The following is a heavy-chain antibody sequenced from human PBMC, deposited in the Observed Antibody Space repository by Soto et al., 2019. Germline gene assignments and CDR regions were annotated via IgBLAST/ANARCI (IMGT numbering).Heavy chain of an antibody. CDR1: GGSITNYY. CDR3: ARGHPHSYGIYYFDY. Sequence: QVQLQESGPGLVKPSETLSLTCTVSGGSITNYYWSWIRQPPGKGLEWIGYIYSSGSTNYNPSLTSRVTISADTSTNQVSLKLTSVTAADTAVYYCARGHPHSYGIYYFDYWVQGTLVTVSS. D-gene: IGHD5-18*01. V-gene: IGHV4-59*01. CDR2: IYSSGST. J-gene: IGHJ4*02.